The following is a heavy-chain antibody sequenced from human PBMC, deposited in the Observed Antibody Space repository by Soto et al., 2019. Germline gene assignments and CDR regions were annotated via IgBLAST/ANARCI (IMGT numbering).Heavy chain of an antibody. J-gene: IGHJ4*02. CDR2: FDPEDGET. Sequence: GXSVKVSFKVSGYTLTELSMHLVRHTPGKGLEWMGGFDPEDGETIYAQKFQGRVTMTEDTSTDTAYMELSSLRSQDTAVYYCATDDDFWSGYNDFDYWGQGTLVTVSS. CDR3: ATDDDFWSGYNDFDY. D-gene: IGHD3-3*01. CDR1: GYTLTELS. V-gene: IGHV1-24*01.